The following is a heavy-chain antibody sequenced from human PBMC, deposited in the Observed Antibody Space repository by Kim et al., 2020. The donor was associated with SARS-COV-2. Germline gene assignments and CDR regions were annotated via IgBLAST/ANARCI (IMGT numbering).Heavy chain of an antibody. CDR2: ISYDGSNK. CDR1: GFTFSSYA. Sequence: GGSLRLSCAASGFTFSSYAMHWVRQAPGKGLEWVAVISYDGSNKYYADSVKGRFTISRDNSKNTLYLQMNSLRAEDTAVYCCARNSVITMVRTPDYWGQGTLVTVSS. J-gene: IGHJ4*02. D-gene: IGHD3-10*01. CDR3: ARNSVITMVRTPDY. V-gene: IGHV3-30*04.